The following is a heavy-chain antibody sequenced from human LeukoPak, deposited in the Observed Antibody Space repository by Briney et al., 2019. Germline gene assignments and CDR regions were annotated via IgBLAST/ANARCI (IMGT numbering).Heavy chain of an antibody. CDR2: IWYDGSNK. V-gene: IGHV3-33*01. CDR3: KSGGAAPGSFDN. Sequence: GRSLRLSCAASGFTFSSYGMHWVRQAPGKGLEWVAVIWYDGSNKYYADSVKGRFTISRDNSKNTLYLQMNSLRVEDTAVYYCKSGGAAPGSFDNWGQGTLVTVSP. CDR1: GFTFSSYG. D-gene: IGHD6-13*01. J-gene: IGHJ4*02.